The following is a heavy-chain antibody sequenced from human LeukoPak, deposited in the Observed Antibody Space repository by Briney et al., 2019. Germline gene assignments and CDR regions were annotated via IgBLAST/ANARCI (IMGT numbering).Heavy chain of an antibody. V-gene: IGHV4-39*07. CDR3: ARDSTIAAAVFDY. Sequence: SETLSLTCTVSGGSISSSSYYWGWIRQPPGKRLEWIGSTYYSGSTYYNPSLKSRVTISVDTSKNQFSLKLSSVTAADTAVYYCARDSTIAAAVFDYWGQGTLVTVSS. J-gene: IGHJ4*02. CDR1: GGSISSSSYY. CDR2: TYYSGST. D-gene: IGHD6-13*01.